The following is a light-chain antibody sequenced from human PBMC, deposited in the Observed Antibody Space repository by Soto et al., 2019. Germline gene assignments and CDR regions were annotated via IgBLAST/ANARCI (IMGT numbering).Light chain of an antibody. CDR2: AAS. CDR1: QGVRND. V-gene: IGKV1-6*01. CDR3: LQDYNSART. J-gene: IGKJ1*01. Sequence: AIQMTQSPSSLSASIGDRVTITCRASQGVRNDLAWYQQKPGKAPTVLIYAASTLQSGVPSRFSGSGSGTDFTLTINGLQPEDFATYYCLQDYNSARTFGQGAKVEI.